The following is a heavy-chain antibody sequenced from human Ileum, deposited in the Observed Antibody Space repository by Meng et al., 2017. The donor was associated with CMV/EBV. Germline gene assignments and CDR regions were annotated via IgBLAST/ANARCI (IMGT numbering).Heavy chain of an antibody. CDR2: IYYSGST. Sequence: ISSSSYYWGWIRQPPGKGLEWIGSIYYSGSTYYNPSLKSRVTISVDTSKNQFSLKLSSVTAADTAVYYCARVPYRPWLPQGDYYFDYWGQGTLVTVSS. CDR1: ISSSSYY. J-gene: IGHJ4*02. D-gene: IGHD6-19*01. CDR3: ARVPYRPWLPQGDYYFDY. V-gene: IGHV4-39*07.